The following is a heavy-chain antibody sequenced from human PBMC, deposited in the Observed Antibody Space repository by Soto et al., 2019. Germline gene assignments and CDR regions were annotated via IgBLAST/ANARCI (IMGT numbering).Heavy chain of an antibody. CDR1: GGSISSGDYY. J-gene: IGHJ4*02. Sequence: QVQLQESGPGLVKPSQTLSLTCTVSGGSISSGDYYWSWIRQPPGKGLEWIGYIYYSGSIYYNPSLKSRMTISVDTSKNQFSLKLTSVTAADTAVYYCARWLGYGPHFDYWGQGTLVTVSS. CDR3: ARWLGYGPHFDY. CDR2: IYYSGSI. V-gene: IGHV4-30-4*01. D-gene: IGHD5-12*01.